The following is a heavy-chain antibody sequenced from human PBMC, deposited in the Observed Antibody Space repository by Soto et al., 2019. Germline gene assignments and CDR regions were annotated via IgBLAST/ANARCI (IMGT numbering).Heavy chain of an antibody. D-gene: IGHD5-18*01. CDR3: ARELTGYRYGPGEVY. Sequence: QVQLQESGPGLVRPSQTLSLTCTVSGGSISSSDYYWTWIRQPPGKGLEGIGYIDYSGSTYYNPSLKSRVTISVDKSKNQFSLTLTSMTAADTAVYFCARELTGYRYGPGEVYWGRGTLVSVSS. CDR1: GGSISSSDYY. CDR2: IDYSGST. J-gene: IGHJ4*02. V-gene: IGHV4-30-4*01.